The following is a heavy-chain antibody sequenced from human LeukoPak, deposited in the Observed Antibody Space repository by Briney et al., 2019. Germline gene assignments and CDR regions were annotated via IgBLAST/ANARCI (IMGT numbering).Heavy chain of an antibody. CDR2: IYYSGST. J-gene: IGHJ4*02. D-gene: IGHD3-3*01. V-gene: IGHV4-59*01. CDR1: GGSISSYY. Sequence: SETLSLTCTVSGGSISSYYWSWIRQPPGKGLQWIGYIYYSGSTNYNPSLKSRVTISVDTSKNQFPLKLSSVTAADTAVYYCARASGFWSGYWMNWGQGTLVTVSS. CDR3: ARASGFWSGYWMN.